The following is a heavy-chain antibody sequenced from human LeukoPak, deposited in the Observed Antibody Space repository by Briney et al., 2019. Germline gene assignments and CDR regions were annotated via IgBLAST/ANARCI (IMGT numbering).Heavy chain of an antibody. CDR2: ISSSSSTI. CDR3: ARGAAMVPYYYYYMDV. CDR1: GFTFSDYY. Sequence: PGGSLRLSCAASGFTFSDYYMSWIRQAPGKGLEWASYISSSSSTIYYADSVKGRFTISRDNAKNSLYLQMNSLRAEDTAVYYCARGAAMVPYYYYYMDVWGKGTTVTVSS. V-gene: IGHV3-11*04. J-gene: IGHJ6*03. D-gene: IGHD5-18*01.